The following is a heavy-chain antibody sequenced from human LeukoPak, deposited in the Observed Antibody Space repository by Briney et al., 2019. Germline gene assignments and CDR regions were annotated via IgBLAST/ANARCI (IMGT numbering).Heavy chain of an antibody. V-gene: IGHV4-34*01. D-gene: IGHD3-22*01. CDR2: INHSGST. CDR3: ARVRGSNQDSSGKGAF. Sequence: PSETLSLTCAVYGGSFSGYYWSWIRQPPGKGLEWIGEINHSGSTNYNPSLKSRVTISVDTSKNQFSLKLSSVTAADTAVYYCARVRGSNQDSSGKGAFWGEGTLVTVST. CDR1: GGSFSGYY. J-gene: IGHJ1*01.